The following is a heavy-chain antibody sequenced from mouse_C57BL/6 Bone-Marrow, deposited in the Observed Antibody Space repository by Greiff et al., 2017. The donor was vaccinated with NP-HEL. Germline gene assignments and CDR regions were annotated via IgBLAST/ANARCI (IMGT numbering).Heavy chain of an antibody. D-gene: IGHD1-1*01. CDR2: IYWDDDK. CDR1: GFSLSTSGMG. V-gene: IGHV8-12*01. Sequence: VKLMESGPGILQSSQTLSLTCSFSGFSLSTSGMGVSWIRQPSGKGLEWLAHIYWDDDKRYNPSLKSRLTISKDTSRNQVFLKITSLDTADTATYYCATVDPWYFVVWGTGTTVTVSS. J-gene: IGHJ1*03. CDR3: ATVDPWYFVV.